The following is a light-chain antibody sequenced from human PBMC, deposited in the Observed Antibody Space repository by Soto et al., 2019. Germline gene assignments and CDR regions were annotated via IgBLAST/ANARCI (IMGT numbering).Light chain of an antibody. J-gene: IGLJ1*01. V-gene: IGLV1-44*01. CDR2: SNN. Sequence: QSVLTQPPSASGTTGQRVTISCSGSSSTIGSNTVNWYQQLPGTAPKLLIYSNNQRPSGVPDRFSGSKSGTSASLAITGLQSEYEADYYCAAWDDSLNGYVFGTGTKVTVL. CDR3: AAWDDSLNGYV. CDR1: SSTIGSNT.